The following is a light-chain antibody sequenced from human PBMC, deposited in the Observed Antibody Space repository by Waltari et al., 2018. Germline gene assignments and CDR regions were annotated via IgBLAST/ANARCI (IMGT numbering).Light chain of an antibody. CDR2: EAS. J-gene: IGLJ2*01. V-gene: IGLV2-23*02. Sequence: QPALPQPASVSGSPGPSTTLSCTGTSSDVGNTNHVRWYQKHTNKVPKLIIYEASKRPSGVSDRFSGSKSGNTASLTISGLQAEDEADYYCLSYAATVSFGFGGGTKLTVL. CDR3: LSYAATVSFG. CDR1: SSDVGNTNH.